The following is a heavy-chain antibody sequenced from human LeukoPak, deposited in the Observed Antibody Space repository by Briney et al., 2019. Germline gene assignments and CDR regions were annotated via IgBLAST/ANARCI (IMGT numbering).Heavy chain of an antibody. D-gene: IGHD2-21*01. CDR1: GFTFDDYA. CDR2: ISWNSGSI. V-gene: IGHV3-9*01. J-gene: IGHJ3*02. CDR3: ARFESRFVVVNAINGGDAFDI. Sequence: PGGSLRLSCAASGFTFDDYAMHWVRQAPGKGLEWVSGISWNSGSIGYADSVKGRFTISRDNAKNSLYLQMNSLRDEDTAVYYCARFESRFVVVNAINGGDAFDIWGLGTMVTVSS.